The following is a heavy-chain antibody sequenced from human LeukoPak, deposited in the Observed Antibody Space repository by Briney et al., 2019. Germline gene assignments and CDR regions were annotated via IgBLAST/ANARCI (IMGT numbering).Heavy chain of an antibody. Sequence: PSETLSLTCTVSGGSISSSSYYWGWIRQPPGKGLEWIVSIYYSGSTYYNPSLKSRVTISVDTSKNQFSLKLSSVTAADTAVYYCARHETGFDAFDIWGQGTMVTVSS. D-gene: IGHD7-27*01. CDR3: ARHETGFDAFDI. J-gene: IGHJ3*02. CDR1: GGSISSSSYY. V-gene: IGHV4-39*01. CDR2: IYYSGST.